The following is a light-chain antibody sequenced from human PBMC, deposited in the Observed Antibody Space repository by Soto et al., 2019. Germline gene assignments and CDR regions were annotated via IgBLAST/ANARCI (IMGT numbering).Light chain of an antibody. Sequence: EIMMTQSPATLSVSPGERATLSCRASQSVSSSLAWYQQKPGQAPSLLIYGASTRATGVPARFSGSGSGTECTLTISSLQSEDFAVYYCQQYNRWPPWTFGQGTKVEIK. CDR2: GAS. CDR3: QQYNRWPPWT. V-gene: IGKV3-15*01. J-gene: IGKJ1*01. CDR1: QSVSSS.